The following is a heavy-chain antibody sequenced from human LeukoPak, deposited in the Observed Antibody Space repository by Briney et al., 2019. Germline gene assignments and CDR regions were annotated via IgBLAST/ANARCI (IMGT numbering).Heavy chain of an antibody. CDR2: ISAYNGNT. CDR3: ARVDPDYDFWSGYYFDY. V-gene: IGHV1-18*01. CDR1: GYTFTSYG. D-gene: IGHD3-3*01. Sequence: GASVKVSCKASGYTFTSYGISWVRQAPGQGLEWMGWISAYNGNTNYAQKLQGRVTMTRNTSISTAYMELSSLRSKDTAVYYCARVDPDYDFWSGYYFDYWGQGTLVTVSS. J-gene: IGHJ4*02.